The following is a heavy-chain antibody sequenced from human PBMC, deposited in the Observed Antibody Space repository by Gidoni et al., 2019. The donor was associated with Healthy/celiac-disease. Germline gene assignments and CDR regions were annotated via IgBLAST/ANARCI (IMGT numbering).Heavy chain of an antibody. CDR3: AKESPDITIFGVVTPGLDY. D-gene: IGHD3-3*01. V-gene: IGHV3-23*01. J-gene: IGHJ4*02. Sequence: EVQLLESGGGLVQPGGSLRLSCAAPGFTFSCYAMSWVRQAPGKGLEWVSAISGSGGSTYYADSVKGRFTISRDNSKNTLYLQMNSLKAEDTAVYYCAKESPDITIFGVVTPGLDYWGQGTLVTVSS. CDR1: GFTFSCYA. CDR2: ISGSGGST.